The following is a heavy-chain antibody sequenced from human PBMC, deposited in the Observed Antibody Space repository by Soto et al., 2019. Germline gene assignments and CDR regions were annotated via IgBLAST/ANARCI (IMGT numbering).Heavy chain of an antibody. CDR2: IGTAGDT. J-gene: IGHJ3*02. D-gene: IGHD3-10*01. CDR3: ARGRIDFITMVRGVIINAFDI. V-gene: IGHV3-13*01. CDR1: GFTFSSYD. Sequence: GGSLRLSCAASGFTFSSYDMHWVRQATGKGLEWVSAIGTAGDTYYPGSVKGRFTISRENAKNSLYFQMNSLRAGDTAVYYCARGRIDFITMVRGVIINAFDIWGQGTMVTVSS.